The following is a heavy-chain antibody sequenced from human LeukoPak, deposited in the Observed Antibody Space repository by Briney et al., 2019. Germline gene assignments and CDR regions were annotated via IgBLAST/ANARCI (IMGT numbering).Heavy chain of an antibody. CDR3: ARASGWYAYYFDY. CDR2: IYYSGST. Sequence: PSETLSLTCTVSGGSINNHYWSWIRQPPGKGLEWIGYIYYSGSTNYNPSPKSRVAISVDTSKNQFSLKLSSVTAADTAVYYCARASGWYAYYFDYWGQGTLVSVAS. V-gene: IGHV4-59*11. CDR1: GGSINNHY. J-gene: IGHJ4*02. D-gene: IGHD6-19*01.